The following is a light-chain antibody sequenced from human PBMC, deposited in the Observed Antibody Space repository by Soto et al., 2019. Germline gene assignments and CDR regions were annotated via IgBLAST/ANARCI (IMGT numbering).Light chain of an antibody. CDR3: QQYNSYWT. CDR2: KAS. CDR1: QSISSW. Sequence: DIQMTQSPSTLSASVGDRVTITCRASQSISSWLAWYQQKPGKAPKLLIYKASSLESGVPSRFSGSGSGTEFTLTIISLQPDEFATYYCQQYNSYWTFGQGTKGDIK. V-gene: IGKV1-5*03. J-gene: IGKJ1*01.